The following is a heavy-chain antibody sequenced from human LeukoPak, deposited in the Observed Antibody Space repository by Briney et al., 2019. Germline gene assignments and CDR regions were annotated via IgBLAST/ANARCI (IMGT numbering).Heavy chain of an antibody. CDR2: INPSGGST. Sequence: GASVKVSCKTSGYTFTSYYIRWVRQAPGQGLEWMGIINPSGGSTSYAQKFQGRVTMTRDTSTSTVYMYLSSLRSEDMAVYYCARDSLYGVVDYWGQGTLVTVSS. CDR3: ARDSLYGVVDY. V-gene: IGHV1-46*01. J-gene: IGHJ4*02. D-gene: IGHD4-17*01. CDR1: GYTFTSYY.